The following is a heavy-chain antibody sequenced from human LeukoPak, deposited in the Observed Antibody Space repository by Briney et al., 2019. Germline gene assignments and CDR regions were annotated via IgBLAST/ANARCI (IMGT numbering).Heavy chain of an antibody. D-gene: IGHD3-3*01. CDR3: ARLWFLEWLYNWFDP. Sequence: PSETLSLTCTVSGGSISSSSYYWGWIRQPPGKGLEWIGSIYYSGSTYYNPSLKSRVTISVDTSKNQFSLKLSSVTAADTAVYYCARLWFLEWLYNWFDPWGQGTLVTVSS. V-gene: IGHV4-39*01. J-gene: IGHJ5*02. CDR2: IYYSGST. CDR1: GGSISSSSYY.